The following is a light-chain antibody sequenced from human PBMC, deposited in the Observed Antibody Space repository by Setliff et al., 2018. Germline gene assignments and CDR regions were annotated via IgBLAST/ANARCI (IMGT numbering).Light chain of an antibody. CDR3: CSYGGDFTWV. CDR1: YSDIGGHDR. V-gene: IGLV2-18*02. Sequence: QSALTQPPSVSGSPGQSVTISCTGTYSDIGGHDRVSWYQQPPGAAPKLIIYEVFHRPSGVPVRFSGSKSGTTASLTISGLQADDEADYYCCSYGGDFTWVFGGGTKVTVL. J-gene: IGLJ2*01. CDR2: EVF.